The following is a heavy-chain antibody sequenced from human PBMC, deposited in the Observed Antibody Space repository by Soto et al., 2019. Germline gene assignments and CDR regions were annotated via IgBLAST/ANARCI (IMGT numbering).Heavy chain of an antibody. CDR2: ISWNSGSI. Sequence: GGSLRLSCAASGFTFDDYAMHWVRQAPGKGLEWVSGISWNSGSIGYADSVKGRFTISRDNAKNSLYLQMNSLRAEDTALYYCAKESSRSHYFDYWGQGTLVTVS. CDR3: AKESSRSHYFDY. J-gene: IGHJ4*02. D-gene: IGHD3-10*01. V-gene: IGHV3-9*01. CDR1: GFTFDDYA.